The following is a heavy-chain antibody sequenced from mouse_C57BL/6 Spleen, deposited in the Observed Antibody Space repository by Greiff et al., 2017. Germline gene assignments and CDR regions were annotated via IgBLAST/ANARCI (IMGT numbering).Heavy chain of an antibody. CDR2: ISSGGDYI. J-gene: IGHJ4*01. D-gene: IGHD3-2*02. CDR1: GFTFSSYA. CDR3: TRGGYLGAMDY. Sequence: EVMLVESGAGLVKPGGSLKLSCAASGFTFSSYAMSWVRQTPEQRLEWVAYISSGGDYIYYAYTLKGRFTISRDKARNTLYLQMSSLKSEDTAMDYYTRGGYLGAMDYWGQGTSVTVSS. V-gene: IGHV5-9-1*02.